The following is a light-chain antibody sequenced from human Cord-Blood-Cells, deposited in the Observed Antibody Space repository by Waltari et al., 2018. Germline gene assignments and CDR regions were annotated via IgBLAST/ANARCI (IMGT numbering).Light chain of an antibody. Sequence: DIQMTQSPSTLSASVGDRVTITCRASQSISSWLAWYQQKPGKAPKLLIYKGSSLESGVPARFSGSGCGTEFTVTISSLQPDDFATYYCQQYNSYRTFGQGTKVEIK. CDR2: KGS. CDR1: QSISSW. J-gene: IGKJ1*01. CDR3: QQYNSYRT. V-gene: IGKV1-5*03.